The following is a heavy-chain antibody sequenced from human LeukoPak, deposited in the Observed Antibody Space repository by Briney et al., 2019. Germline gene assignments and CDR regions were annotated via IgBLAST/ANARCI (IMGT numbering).Heavy chain of an antibody. V-gene: IGHV3-23*01. J-gene: IGHJ4*02. CDR3: PKPSHTTPLAVAGPTYLDY. Sequence: GGSLRLACAVSGFTFSNYGMSWVRQAPRKALEWVSDISSSSDSTYYADSLKRRFTISRDNSENTLYLQKKSQSAHYPTVYYCPKPSHTTPLAVAGPTYLDYWGQGTLVTVSS. D-gene: IGHD6-19*01. CDR1: GFTFSNYG. CDR2: ISSSSDST.